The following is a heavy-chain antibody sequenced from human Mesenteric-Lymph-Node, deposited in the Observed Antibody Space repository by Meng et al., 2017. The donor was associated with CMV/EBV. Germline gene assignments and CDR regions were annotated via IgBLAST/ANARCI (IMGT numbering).Heavy chain of an antibody. D-gene: IGHD3-3*01. CDR3: ARDVLRFLEWSDYYYYGMDV. CDR2: IIPILGIA. V-gene: IGHV1-69*04. CDR1: GGTFSSYT. J-gene: IGHJ6*02. Sequence: SVKVSCKASGGTFSSYTISWVRQAPGQGREWMGRIIPILGIANYAQKFQGRVTITADKSTSTAYMELSSLRSEDTAVYYCARDVLRFLEWSDYYYYGMDVWGQGTTVTVSS.